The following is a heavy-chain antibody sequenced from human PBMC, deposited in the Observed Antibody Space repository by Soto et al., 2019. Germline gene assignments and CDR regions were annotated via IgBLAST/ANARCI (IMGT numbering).Heavy chain of an antibody. J-gene: IGHJ4*02. D-gene: IGHD6-19*01. Sequence: GGSLRRSCTASGFTCGIYAMSWVRQAPGKGLEWVGFITSKAYGGTTQYAAPVKGRFTISRDDSKGIAYLQMNSLKTEDTAVYYCTRGINDNGWYFGYWGQGTLVTVSS. CDR2: ITSKAYGGTT. CDR3: TRGINDNGWYFGY. V-gene: IGHV3-49*04. CDR1: GFTCGIYA.